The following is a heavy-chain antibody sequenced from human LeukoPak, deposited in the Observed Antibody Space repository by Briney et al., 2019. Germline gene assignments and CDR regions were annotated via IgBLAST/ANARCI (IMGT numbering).Heavy chain of an antibody. D-gene: IGHD3-16*02. Sequence: GGSLRLSCAASGFTFSNYWMHWVRQVPGKGPEWVSHINGDGSDTGYADSVKGRFTISRDNRKNTVYLQMNSLRAEDTAVYYCARDAALGELSYTFDYWGQGTLVTVSS. V-gene: IGHV3-74*01. CDR2: INGDGSDT. CDR3: ARDAALGELSYTFDY. CDR1: GFTFSNYW. J-gene: IGHJ4*02.